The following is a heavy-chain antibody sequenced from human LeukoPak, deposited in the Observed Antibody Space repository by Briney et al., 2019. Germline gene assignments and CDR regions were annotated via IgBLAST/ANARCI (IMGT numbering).Heavy chain of an antibody. D-gene: IGHD3-10*01. J-gene: IGHJ4*02. Sequence: PSETLPLTCTVSGGSISSYHWSWIRQPPGKGLEWIGYIYYSGSTNYNPSLKSRVTISVDTSKNQFSLKLSSVTAADTAVYYCARREYYFDYWGQGTLVTVSS. CDR2: IYYSGST. CDR1: GGSISSYH. V-gene: IGHV4-59*08. CDR3: ARREYYFDY.